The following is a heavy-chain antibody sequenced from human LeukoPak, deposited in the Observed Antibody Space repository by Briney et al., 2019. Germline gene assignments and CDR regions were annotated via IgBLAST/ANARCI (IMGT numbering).Heavy chain of an antibody. J-gene: IGHJ4*02. Sequence: ASVKVSCKASGYTFTGYYMHWVRQAPGQGLEWMGRINPNSGGTNYAQKFQGRVTITTDESTSTAYMELSSLRSEDTAVYYCARVELGYCSGGSCYFDYWGQGTLVTVSS. CDR3: ARVELGYCSGGSCYFDY. CDR2: INPNSGGT. V-gene: IGHV1-2*06. CDR1: GYTFTGYY. D-gene: IGHD2-15*01.